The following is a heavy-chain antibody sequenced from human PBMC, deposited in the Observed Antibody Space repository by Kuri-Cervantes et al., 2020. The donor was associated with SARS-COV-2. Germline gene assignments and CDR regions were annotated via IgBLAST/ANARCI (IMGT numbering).Heavy chain of an antibody. CDR1: GGTFSSYA. CDR3: ARGRDDYGLG. V-gene: IGHV1-69*05. Sequence: SVKVSCKASGGTFSSYAISWVRQAPGQGLEWMGGIIPIFGTANYAQKFQGRVTITTGESTSTAYMELSSLRSEDTAAYYCARGRDDYGLGWGQGTLVTVSS. J-gene: IGHJ4*02. D-gene: IGHD4-17*01. CDR2: IIPIFGTA.